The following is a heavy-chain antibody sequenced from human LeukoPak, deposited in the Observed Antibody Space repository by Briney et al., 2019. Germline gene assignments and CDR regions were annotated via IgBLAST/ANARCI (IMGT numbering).Heavy chain of an antibody. CDR1: GFTFSSYW. CDR3: AKRSFGKRTTSGPIDY. CDR2: INSDGSST. V-gene: IGHV3-74*01. D-gene: IGHD1-1*01. J-gene: IGHJ4*02. Sequence: GGSLRLSCAASGFTFSSYWMHWVRQAPGKGLVWVSRINSDGSSTSYADSVKGRFTISRDNAKNTLYLQMNSLRAEDTAVYYCAKRSFGKRTTSGPIDYWGQGTLVTVSS.